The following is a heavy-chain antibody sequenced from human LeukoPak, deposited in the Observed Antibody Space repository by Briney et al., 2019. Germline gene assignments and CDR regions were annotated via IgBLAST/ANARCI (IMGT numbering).Heavy chain of an antibody. CDR2: INTNGSST. D-gene: IGHD3-10*01. Sequence: PGGSLRLSCAASGFTFSTYWMHWVRQAPGKGLVWVSRINTNGSSTFYADSVKGRFTISRDNAKSTLHLQMNSLRAEDTAVYYCARVYYTGAGGAFGIWGQGTMVTVSS. CDR1: GFTFSTYW. J-gene: IGHJ3*02. V-gene: IGHV3-74*01. CDR3: ARVYYTGAGGAFGI.